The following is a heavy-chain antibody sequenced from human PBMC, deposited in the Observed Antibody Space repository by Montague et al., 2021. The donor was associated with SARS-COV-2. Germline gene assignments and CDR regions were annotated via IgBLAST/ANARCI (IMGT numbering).Heavy chain of an antibody. D-gene: IGHD5-18*01. CDR3: ARVASEHTAMAPDY. CDR1: GFTFSRYS. Sequence: SLRLSCAAAGFTFSRYSMNWVRQAPGKGLEWISYISMSGTRTQYADSVKGRFTISRDNARNSLYLQMRSLTGGDTAVYYCARVASEHTAMAPDYWGQGTLVTVSS. J-gene: IGHJ4*02. V-gene: IGHV3-48*04. CDR2: ISMSGTRT.